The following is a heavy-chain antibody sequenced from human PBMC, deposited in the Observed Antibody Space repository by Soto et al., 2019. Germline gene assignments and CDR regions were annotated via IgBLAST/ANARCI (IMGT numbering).Heavy chain of an antibody. Sequence: SHTLSLTGASCGGSVCSNRAGWNWIRQSPSRGLEWLGRTYYRSEWFNEYAVSVKSRITINPDTSRNQISLQLNSVTPEDTAIYYCARDIDFAYWGRGTQVTVSS. CDR1: GGSVCSNRAG. CDR2: TYYRSEWFN. CDR3: ARDIDFAY. J-gene: IGHJ4*01. D-gene: IGHD3-10*01. V-gene: IGHV6-1*01.